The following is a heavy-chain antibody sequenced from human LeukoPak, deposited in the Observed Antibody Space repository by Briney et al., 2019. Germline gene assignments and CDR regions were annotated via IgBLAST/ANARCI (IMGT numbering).Heavy chain of an antibody. J-gene: IGHJ4*02. CDR1: GFIFSSYG. Sequence: PGGSLRLSCAASGFIFSSYGMHWVRQAPGKGLEWVARIWHDGSNDDYADSVKGRFTISRDNSKNTLYLQMNSLRAEDTAIYYSAKVTGDYYDTSGAFDYWGQGTLVTVSS. CDR3: AKVTGDYYDTSGAFDY. CDR2: IWHDGSND. D-gene: IGHD3-22*01. V-gene: IGHV3-33*06.